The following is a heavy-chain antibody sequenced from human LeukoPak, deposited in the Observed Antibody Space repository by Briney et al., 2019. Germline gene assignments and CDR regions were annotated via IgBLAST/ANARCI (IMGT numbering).Heavy chain of an antibody. CDR1: GGSFSGYY. CDR2: IDHSGSA. V-gene: IGHV4-34*01. J-gene: IGHJ6*02. CDR3: AREPYCSGGSCRGIYYYYYGMDV. Sequence: SETLSLTCAVYGGSFSGYYWSWIRQPPGKGLEWIGEIDHSGSANYNPSLKSRVTISVDTSKNQFSLKLSSVTAADTAVYYCAREPYCSGGSCRGIYYYYYGMDVWGQGTTVTVSS. D-gene: IGHD2-15*01.